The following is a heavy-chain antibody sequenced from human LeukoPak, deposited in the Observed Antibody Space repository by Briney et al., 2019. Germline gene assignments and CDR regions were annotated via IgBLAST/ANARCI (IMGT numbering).Heavy chain of an antibody. CDR2: INPNSGGT. CDR3: ARESSSVSLHYYYYMDV. D-gene: IGHD6-6*01. J-gene: IGHJ6*03. V-gene: IGHV1-2*02. CDR1: GYTFTGYY. Sequence: GASVKVSCTASGYTFTGYYMHWVRQAPGQGLEWMGWINPNSGGTNYAQKFQGRVTMTRDTSISTAYMELSRLRSDDTAVYYCARESSSVSLHYYYYMDVWGKGTTVTVSS.